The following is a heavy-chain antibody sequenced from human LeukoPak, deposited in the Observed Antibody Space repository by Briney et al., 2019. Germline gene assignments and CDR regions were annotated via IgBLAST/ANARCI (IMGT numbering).Heavy chain of an antibody. CDR3: ARWRSLQSESDL. Sequence: GGSLRLSCAASEFTLSNYCISWVRQAPGKGLGWVAHIKQDDSQKYYVDSVKGRFTISRDNAKNSLYLQMNSLRAEDTAVYYCARWRSLQSESDLWGQGTLVTVSS. CDR2: IKQDDSQK. V-gene: IGHV3-7*01. CDR1: EFTLSNYC. D-gene: IGHD3-3*01. J-gene: IGHJ5*02.